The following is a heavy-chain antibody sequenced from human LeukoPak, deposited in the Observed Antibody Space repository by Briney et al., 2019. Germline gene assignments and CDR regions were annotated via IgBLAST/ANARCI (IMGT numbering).Heavy chain of an antibody. J-gene: IGHJ4*02. V-gene: IGHV1-46*01. Sequence: ASVKVSCKASGYTFTSCYMHWVRQAPGQGREGMGIINPSGGSTSYAQKFQGRVTMTRDTSTSTGYMALTSLSAEDTAVYYCSRSYRGNYIDYWGQGTLVTVSS. CDR1: GYTFTSCY. CDR2: INPSGGST. D-gene: IGHD3-10*01. CDR3: SRSYRGNYIDY.